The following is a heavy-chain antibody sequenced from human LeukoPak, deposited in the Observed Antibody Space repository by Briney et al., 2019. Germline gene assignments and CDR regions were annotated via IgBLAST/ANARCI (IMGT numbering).Heavy chain of an antibody. V-gene: IGHV4-59*12. CDR2: IYYSGST. Sequence: SETLSLTCTVSGGSISSYYWSWIRQPPGKGLEWIGYIYYSGSTNYNPSLKSRVTISVDTSKNQFSLQLNSVTPEDTAVYYCARDGTDPDYYYYMDVWGKGTTVTVSS. J-gene: IGHJ6*03. CDR3: ARDGTDPDYYYYMDV. CDR1: GGSISSYY.